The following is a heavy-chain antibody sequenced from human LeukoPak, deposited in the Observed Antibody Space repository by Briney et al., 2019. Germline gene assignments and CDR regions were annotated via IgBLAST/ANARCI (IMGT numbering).Heavy chain of an antibody. D-gene: IGHD3-10*01. J-gene: IGHJ4*02. V-gene: IGHV3-23*01. CDR3: AKVGSSWGFGDY. CDR1: GFTFSNHG. Sequence: GGSLRLSCAASGFTFSNHGMTWVRQAPGKGLEWVSFISGNSRTTYYADSVKGRFTISRGNSENTLYLQMNSLRAEDTAVYYCAKVGSSWGFGDYWGQGALVTVSS. CDR2: ISGNSRTT.